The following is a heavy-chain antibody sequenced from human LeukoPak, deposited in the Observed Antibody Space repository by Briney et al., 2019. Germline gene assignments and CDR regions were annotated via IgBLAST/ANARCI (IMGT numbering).Heavy chain of an antibody. V-gene: IGHV4-4*07. CDR3: ARDFYYYYMDV. J-gene: IGHJ6*03. CDR1: GGSIRSYY. CDR2: IYTSGST. Sequence: PSETLSLTCTASGGSIRSYYWSWIRQPARKGLEWIGRIYTSGSTNYNPSLKSRVTMSVDTSKNQFSLKLSSVTAADTAVYYCARDFYYYYMDVWGKGTTVTVSS.